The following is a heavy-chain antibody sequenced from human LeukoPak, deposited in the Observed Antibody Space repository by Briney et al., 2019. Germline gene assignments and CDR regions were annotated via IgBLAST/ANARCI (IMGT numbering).Heavy chain of an antibody. J-gene: IGHJ4*02. Sequence: GGSLRLSCAASGFTFDDYGMSWVRQAPGKGLEWVSGINWNGGSTGYADSVKGRFTISRDNAKNSLHLQMNSLRAEDTAWYHCARGGVVPAAIPFGYWGQGTLVTVSS. CDR2: INWNGGST. V-gene: IGHV3-20*01. CDR3: ARGGVVPAAIPFGY. D-gene: IGHD2-2*01. CDR1: GFTFDDYG.